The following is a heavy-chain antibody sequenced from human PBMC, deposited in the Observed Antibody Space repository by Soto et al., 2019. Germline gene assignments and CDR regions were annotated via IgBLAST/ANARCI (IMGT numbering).Heavy chain of an antibody. CDR3: AHSRYDYVWGTNWFDP. CDR2: IYWDDDK. V-gene: IGHV2-5*02. J-gene: IGHJ5*02. D-gene: IGHD3-16*01. CDR1: GFSLSTSGVG. Sequence: QITLKESGPPLVKPTQTLTLTCTFSGFSLSTSGVGVGWIRQPPGKALEWLALIYWDDDKRYSPSLKSRLTITTATSKNQVVLPISNMDPVDTATDYCAHSRYDYVWGTNWFDPWCQGTLVTVSS.